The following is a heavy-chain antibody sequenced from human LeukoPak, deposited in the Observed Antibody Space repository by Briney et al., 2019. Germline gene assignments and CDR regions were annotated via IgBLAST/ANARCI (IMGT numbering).Heavy chain of an antibody. Sequence: ASVKLSCTASGGTFSSYAISWVRQAPGQGLEWMGGIIPIFGTTNYAQKFQGRVTITADKSTSTAYMELSSLRSEDTAVYYCARVEWFGEPPYYYGMDVWGKGTTVTVSS. CDR1: GGTFSSYA. CDR3: ARVEWFGEPPYYYGMDV. CDR2: IIPIFGTT. D-gene: IGHD3-10*01. J-gene: IGHJ6*04. V-gene: IGHV1-69*06.